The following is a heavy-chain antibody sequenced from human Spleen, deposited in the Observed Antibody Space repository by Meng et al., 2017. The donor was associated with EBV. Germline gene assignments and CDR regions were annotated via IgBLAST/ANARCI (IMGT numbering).Heavy chain of an antibody. CDR3: ARDLYDSSGSTFDY. CDR2: INADNGDT. J-gene: IGHJ4*02. Sequence: QVRLVRSGAEGMGPGASVKVSCKASGYTFTTYAMHWVRQAPGQRLEWMGWINADNGDTKYSQRFQGRVTITRDTSASTAYMELSCLRSEDTAVYYCARDLYDSSGSTFDYWGQGTLVTVSS. CDR1: GYTFTTYA. D-gene: IGHD3-22*01. V-gene: IGHV1-3*01.